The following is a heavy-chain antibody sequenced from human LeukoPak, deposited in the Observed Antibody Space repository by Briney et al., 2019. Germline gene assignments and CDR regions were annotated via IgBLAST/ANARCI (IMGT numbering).Heavy chain of an antibody. V-gene: IGHV1-2*04. CDR3: ARSQYSGYDLYYFDY. J-gene: IGHJ4*02. Sequence: ASVKVSCKASGYTFTGYYMHWVRQAPGQGLEWMGWINPNSGGTNYAQKFQGWVTMTRDTSISTAYMELSRLRSGDTAVYYCARSQYSGYDLYYFDYWGQGTLVTVSS. CDR2: INPNSGGT. CDR1: GYTFTGYY. D-gene: IGHD5-12*01.